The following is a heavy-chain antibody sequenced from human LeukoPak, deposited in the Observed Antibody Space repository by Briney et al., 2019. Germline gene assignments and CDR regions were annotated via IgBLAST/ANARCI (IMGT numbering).Heavy chain of an antibody. CDR2: ITNGGSNK. D-gene: IGHD3-10*01. CDR1: GFTFSSFG. CDR3: AKENSQWGFGAN. Sequence: GGSLRLSCAASGFTFSSFGMHWVRQAPGKGLEWVAYITNGGSNKYYLDSVKGRFTITRDNSQNTLFLQMNSLRPEDTAVYYCAKENSQWGFGANWGQGTLVTVSS. V-gene: IGHV3-30*02. J-gene: IGHJ4*02.